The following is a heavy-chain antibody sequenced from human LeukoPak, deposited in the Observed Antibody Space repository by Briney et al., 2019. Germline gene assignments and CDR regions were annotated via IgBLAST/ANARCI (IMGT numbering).Heavy chain of an antibody. J-gene: IGHJ4*02. CDR1: GFTFSSYA. CDR3: AKERSSGWPLDY. D-gene: IGHD6-19*01. V-gene: IGHV3-23*01. Sequence: GGSLRLSCAASGFTFSSYAMSWVRQAPGKGLEWVSAISGSGDRTHYADSVKGRFTISRDNSKNTLYLQMSSLRADDTAVFYCAKERSSGWPLDYWGQGTLVTVSS. CDR2: ISGSGDRT.